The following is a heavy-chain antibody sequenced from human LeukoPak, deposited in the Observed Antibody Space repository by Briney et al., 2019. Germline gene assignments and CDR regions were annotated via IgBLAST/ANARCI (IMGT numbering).Heavy chain of an antibody. CDR3: ARYNYYYGMDV. J-gene: IGHJ6*02. Sequence: GEPLKISCKASGYSFTSYWIGWVRQMPGKGVEWMGIFYPGDSDTRYSPSFQGQVTISADKSISTAYLQWSSLKAPDTAMYYCARYNYYYGMDVWGQGTTVTVSS. CDR1: GYSFTSYW. CDR2: FYPGDSDT. V-gene: IGHV5-51*01.